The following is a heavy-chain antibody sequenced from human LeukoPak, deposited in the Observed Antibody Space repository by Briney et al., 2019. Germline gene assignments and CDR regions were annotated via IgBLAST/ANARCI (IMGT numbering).Heavy chain of an antibody. CDR2: IGTYNGNP. J-gene: IGHJ3*01. V-gene: IGHV1-18*01. Sequence: ASVKVSCKASGYTFTNYAICWVRQAPGQGLEWMGWIGTYNGNPDYTQRLQGRVTMTTDTSTSTAYMELRSLKSDDTAVYYCAREDPGGAFDVWGRGTMVTVSS. D-gene: IGHD3-16*01. CDR3: AREDPGGAFDV. CDR1: GYTFTNYA.